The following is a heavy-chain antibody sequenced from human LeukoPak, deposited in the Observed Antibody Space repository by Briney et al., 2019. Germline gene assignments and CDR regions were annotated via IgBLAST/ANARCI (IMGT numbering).Heavy chain of an antibody. CDR2: IHSGGTT. D-gene: IGHD5-12*01. CDR3: ARDKSTGYTHGHYYYNMDV. J-gene: IGHJ6*03. V-gene: IGHV4-4*07. CDR1: GGSIGNDY. Sequence: YPSETLSLTCTVSGGSIGNDYLTWIRQSAGKGLEWIGRIHSGGTTNYNPSLVSRVTFSVDTSKNQASLTLTSVTAADTALYYCARDKSTGYTHGHYYYNMDVWGKGTTVTVSS.